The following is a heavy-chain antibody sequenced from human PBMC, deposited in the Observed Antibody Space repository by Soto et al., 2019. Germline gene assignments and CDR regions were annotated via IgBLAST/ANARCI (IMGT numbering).Heavy chain of an antibody. Sequence: GASVKVSCKASGYTFTSYYMHWVRQAPGQGLEWMGIINPSGGSTSYAQKFQGRVTMTRDTSTSTAYMELRSLRSEDTAVYYCARETSGYEYYFDYWGQGTLVTVSS. J-gene: IGHJ4*02. D-gene: IGHD5-12*01. CDR3: ARETSGYEYYFDY. V-gene: IGHV1-46*01. CDR2: INPSGGST. CDR1: GYTFTSYY.